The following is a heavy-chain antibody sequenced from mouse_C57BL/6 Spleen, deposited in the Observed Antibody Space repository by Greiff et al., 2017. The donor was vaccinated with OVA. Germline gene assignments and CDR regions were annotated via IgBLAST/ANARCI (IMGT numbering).Heavy chain of an antibody. CDR3: GRHDDYDDGYAMDY. CDR1: GFSFNTYA. D-gene: IGHD2-4*01. V-gene: IGHV10-1*01. CDR2: IRSKRNNYAT. Sequence: EVKLVESGGGLVQPKGSLKLSCAASGFSFNTYAMNWVRQAAGKGLEWVARIRSKRNNYATYYADSVKGRFTISRDDSESMHYLQMNNMKTEDTAMYYCGRHDDYDDGYAMDYWGQGTSVTVSS. J-gene: IGHJ4*01.